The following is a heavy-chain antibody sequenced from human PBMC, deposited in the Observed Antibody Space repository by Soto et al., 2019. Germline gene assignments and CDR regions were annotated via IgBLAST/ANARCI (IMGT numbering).Heavy chain of an antibody. V-gene: IGHV3-74*01. CDR3: ARATMGTLDY. CDR1: GFTFSNDW. D-gene: IGHD7-27*01. Sequence: EVQLVESGGGLVQPGGSLRLSCAASGFTFSNDWMFWVRPSAGKGLSWASRINPDGRVTNYADFVKGRFTISRDNAKNTLYLQMNSLTTEDTAVYYCARATMGTLDYWGQGSLVTVS. J-gene: IGHJ4*02. CDR2: INPDGRVT.